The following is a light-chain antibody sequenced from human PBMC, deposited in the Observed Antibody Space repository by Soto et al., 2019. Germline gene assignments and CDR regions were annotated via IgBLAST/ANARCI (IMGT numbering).Light chain of an antibody. J-gene: IGKJ3*01. CDR3: QEYDNYSVT. Sequence: DIQMTQSPSTLSASVGDRVTITCRASQNINTWLAWYQQKPGKAPKLLIYSASSLESGVPSRFSGSGSGTEFTLTISSLQPEDFSTYYCQEYDNYSVTFGPGNQVDVK. CDR2: SAS. CDR1: QNINTW. V-gene: IGKV1-5*03.